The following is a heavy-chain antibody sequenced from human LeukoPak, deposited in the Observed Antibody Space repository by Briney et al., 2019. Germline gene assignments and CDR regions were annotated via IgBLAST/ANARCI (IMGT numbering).Heavy chain of an antibody. V-gene: IGHV1-18*01. J-gene: IGHJ4*02. CDR2: ISNYNGKG. CDR1: GYTFTNYG. Sequence: GASVKVSCKASGYTFTNYGISWVRQAPGQGLEWMGWISNYNGKGNYAQKVQGRVTMTTETSTSTAYMELRSLRSDDTAVYYCARDPAMTSFDYWGQGTLVTVSS. CDR3: ARDPAMTSFDY. D-gene: IGHD5-18*01.